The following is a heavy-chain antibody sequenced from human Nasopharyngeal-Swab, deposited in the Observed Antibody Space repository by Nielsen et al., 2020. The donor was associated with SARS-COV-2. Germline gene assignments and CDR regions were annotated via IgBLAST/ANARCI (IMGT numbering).Heavy chain of an antibody. V-gene: IGHV1-2*06. CDR2: INPNTGAT. Sequence: ASVKVSCKASGYTFTFIGYYIQWVRQAPGQGLEWMGRINPNTGATNYEQKFQGRVTMTRDKSISTAYMDLSRLRSGDTAVYYCARDNYYNSSVYYSPDYWGQGTLVTVSS. D-gene: IGHD3-22*01. CDR3: ARDNYYNSSVYYSPDY. CDR1: GYTFTFIGYY. J-gene: IGHJ4*02.